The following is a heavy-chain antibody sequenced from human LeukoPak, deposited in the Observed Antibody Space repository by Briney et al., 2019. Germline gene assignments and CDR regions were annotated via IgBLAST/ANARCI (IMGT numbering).Heavy chain of an antibody. CDR1: GFTFSSYS. V-gene: IGHV3-48*04. CDR3: ARDLGGDGYNYVPDAFDI. D-gene: IGHD5-24*01. CDR2: ISSSSSTI. J-gene: IGHJ3*02. Sequence: PGGSLRLSCAASGFTFSSYSMNWVRQAPGKGLEGVSYISSSSSTIYYADSVKGRFTISRDNAKNSLYLQMNSLRAEDTAVYYCARDLGGDGYNYVPDAFDIWGQGTMVTVSS.